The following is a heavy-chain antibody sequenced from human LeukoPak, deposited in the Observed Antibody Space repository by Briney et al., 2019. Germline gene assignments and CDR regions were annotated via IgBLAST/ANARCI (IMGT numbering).Heavy chain of an antibody. Sequence: GGSLRLSCAASGFTFSSYGRHWVRQAPGKGLEWVSAISGGGGTTYYADSVKGRFTISRDNSKNTLYLQMNGLRAEDTAVYYCAKDYYDSSGYYYVYYFDYWGQGTLVTVSS. J-gene: IGHJ4*02. CDR3: AKDYYDSSGYYYVYYFDY. V-gene: IGHV3-23*01. CDR2: ISGGGGTT. D-gene: IGHD3-22*01. CDR1: GFTFSSYG.